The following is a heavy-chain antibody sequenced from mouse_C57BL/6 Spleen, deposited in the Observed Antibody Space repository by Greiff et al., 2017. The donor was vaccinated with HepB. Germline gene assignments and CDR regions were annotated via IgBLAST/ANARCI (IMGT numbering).Heavy chain of an antibody. V-gene: IGHV1-39*01. Sequence: EVKLQESGPELVKPGASVKISCKASGYSFTDYNMNWVKQSNGKSLEWIGVINPNYGTTSYNQKFKGKATLTVDQSSSTAYMQLNSPTSEDSAVYYCARYYYGNPWFAYWGQGTLVTVSA. CDR3: ARYYYGNPWFAY. CDR1: GYSFTDYN. J-gene: IGHJ3*01. D-gene: IGHD2-1*01. CDR2: INPNYGTT.